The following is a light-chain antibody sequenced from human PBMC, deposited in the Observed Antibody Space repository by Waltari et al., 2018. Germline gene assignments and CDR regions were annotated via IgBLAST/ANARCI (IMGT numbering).Light chain of an antibody. Sequence: QSALTQPPSASGSPGQSVTISCTGTSSDVGGYNYVSWYQQHPGKAPKLMIYEVSKRPSGVPDRFLGSKSGNTASLTVSGLQAEDEADYYCYSYAGGNRVFGGGTKLTVL. J-gene: IGLJ2*01. V-gene: IGLV2-8*01. CDR3: YSYAGGNRV. CDR1: SSDVGGYNY. CDR2: EVS.